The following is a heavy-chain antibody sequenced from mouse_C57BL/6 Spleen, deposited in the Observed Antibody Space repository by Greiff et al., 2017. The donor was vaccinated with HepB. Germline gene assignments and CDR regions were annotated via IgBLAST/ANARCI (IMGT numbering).Heavy chain of an antibody. Sequence: DVQLQESGPGMVKPSQSLSLTCTVTGYSITSGYDWHWIRHFPGNKLEWMGYISYSGSTNYNPSLKSRISITHDTSKNHFFLKLNSVTTEDTATYYCAREALLRGFDYWGQSTTLTVSS. J-gene: IGHJ2*01. V-gene: IGHV3-1*01. CDR3: AREALLRGFDY. CDR1: GYSITSGYD. CDR2: ISYSGST. D-gene: IGHD1-2*01.